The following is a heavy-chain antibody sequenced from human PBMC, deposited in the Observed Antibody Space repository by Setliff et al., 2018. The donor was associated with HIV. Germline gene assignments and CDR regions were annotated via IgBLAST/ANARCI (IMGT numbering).Heavy chain of an antibody. V-gene: IGHV1-69*05. J-gene: IGHJ4*02. CDR2: IIPLFGTA. CDR3: ARISRYCSGGSCSDY. Sequence: GASVKVSCKASGDTFSNYAITWVRQAPGQGLEWMGGIIPLFGTANYAQKFQGRVTITTDESTSTAYMELSSLRSEDTAVYYCARISRYCSGGSCSDYWGQGTLVTVSS. CDR1: GDTFSNYA. D-gene: IGHD2-15*01.